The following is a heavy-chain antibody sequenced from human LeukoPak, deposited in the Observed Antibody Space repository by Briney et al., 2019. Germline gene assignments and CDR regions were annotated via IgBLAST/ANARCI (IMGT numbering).Heavy chain of an antibody. J-gene: IGHJ4*02. CDR2: ISYDGSNK. V-gene: IGHV3-30-3*01. Sequence: GGSLRLSCAASGFTFSSYAMHWVRQAPGKGLEWVAVISYDGSNKYYADSVKGRFTISRDNSKNTLYLQMNSLRAEDTAVYYCAKERKLLPFDCWGQGTLVTVSS. D-gene: IGHD4-23*01. CDR3: AKERKLLPFDC. CDR1: GFTFSSYA.